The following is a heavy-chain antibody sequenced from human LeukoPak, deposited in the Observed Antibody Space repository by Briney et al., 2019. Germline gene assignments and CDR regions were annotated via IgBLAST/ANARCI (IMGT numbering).Heavy chain of an antibody. CDR1: GFTFSTYA. CDR3: AKDLGSSGWYIDY. J-gene: IGHJ4*02. V-gene: IGHV3-23*01. D-gene: IGHD6-19*01. Sequence: GGSLRLSCAASGFTFSTYAMTWVRQAPGKGLEWVSAICGDGATKFYADSVKGRFTISRDNSKNTLYLQMNSLRAEDTAVYYCAKDLGSSGWYIDYWGQGTLVTVSS. CDR2: ICGDGATK.